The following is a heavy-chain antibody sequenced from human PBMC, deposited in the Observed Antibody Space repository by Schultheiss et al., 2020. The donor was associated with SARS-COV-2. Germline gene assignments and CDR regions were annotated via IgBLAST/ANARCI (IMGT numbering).Heavy chain of an antibody. CDR2: IGEINHGGTT. Sequence: SETLSLTCAVYGGSFSDYYWSWVRQPPGKGLEWIGEIGEINHGGTTNYNPSFKSRVTISADTSKNQFSVTVNSVTAADTAVYYCARSPDSSGGEFGYWGQGTLVTVSS. V-gene: IGHV4-34*01. D-gene: IGHD6-19*01. J-gene: IGHJ4*02. CDR3: ARSPDSSGGEFGY. CDR1: GGSFSDYY.